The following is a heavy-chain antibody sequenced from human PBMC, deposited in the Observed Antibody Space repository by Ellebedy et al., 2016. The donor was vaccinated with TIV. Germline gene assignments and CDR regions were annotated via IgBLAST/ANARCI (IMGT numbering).Heavy chain of an antibody. D-gene: IGHD3-3*01. CDR2: IKQDGSEK. CDR3: GMYYDFFSGFYTGVGY. Sequence: GGSLRLXXAASGFTFSSYYMNWVRQAPGKGLEWVANIKQDGSEKYYVDSVKGRFTISRDNAKNSLYLQMNSLRAEDTAVYYCGMYYDFFSGFYTGVGYWGQGTLVTVSS. CDR1: GFTFSSYY. J-gene: IGHJ4*02. V-gene: IGHV3-7*01.